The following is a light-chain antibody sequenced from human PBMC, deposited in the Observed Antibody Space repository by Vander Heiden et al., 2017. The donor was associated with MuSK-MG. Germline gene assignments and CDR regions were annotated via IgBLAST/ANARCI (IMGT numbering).Light chain of an antibody. CDR2: WAS. Sequence: DIVMTQSPDSLAVSLGERATHNCKSSQSVLYSSNNKNYLAWYQQKPGQPPKLLIYWASTRESGVPDRFSGSGSGTDFTLTISSLQAEDVAVYYCQQYYSGPFTFGGGTKVEIK. CDR1: QSVLYSSNNKNY. CDR3: QQYYSGPFT. J-gene: IGKJ4*01. V-gene: IGKV4-1*01.